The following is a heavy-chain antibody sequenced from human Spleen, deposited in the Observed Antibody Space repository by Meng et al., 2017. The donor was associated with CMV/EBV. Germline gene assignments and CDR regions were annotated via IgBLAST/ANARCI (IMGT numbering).Heavy chain of an antibody. CDR1: GLTFSNYS. CDR2: ISGSGGRT. V-gene: IGHV3-23*01. J-gene: IGHJ4*02. D-gene: IGHD3-22*01. CDR3: TTGLYDSGGVDY. Sequence: GGSLRLSCSASGLTFSNYSMNWVRQAPGKGLEWVSAISGSGGRTNYADSVKGRFTISRDNSKNTLYLQMNSLRAEDTAVYYCTTGLYDSGGVDYWGQGTLVTVSS.